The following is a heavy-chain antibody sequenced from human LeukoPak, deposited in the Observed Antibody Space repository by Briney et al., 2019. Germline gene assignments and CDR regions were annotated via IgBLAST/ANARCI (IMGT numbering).Heavy chain of an antibody. D-gene: IGHD2-2*01. CDR2: IYHSGST. CDR3: ARFGLGYCSSTSCQH. V-gene: IGHV4-38-2*01. Sequence: PSETLSLTSAVSGYSISSGYYWGWIRQPPGKGLEWIGSIYHSGSTYYNPSLKSRVTISVDTSKNQFSLKLSSVTAADTAVYYCARFGLGYCSSTSCQHWGQGTLVTVSS. J-gene: IGHJ4*02. CDR1: GYSISSGYY.